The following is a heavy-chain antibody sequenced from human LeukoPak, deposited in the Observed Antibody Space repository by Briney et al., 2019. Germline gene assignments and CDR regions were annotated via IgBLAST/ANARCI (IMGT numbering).Heavy chain of an antibody. D-gene: IGHD3-10*01. V-gene: IGHV4-59*08. Sequence: SETLSLTCTVSGGSVSTDYWSWIRQPPGKGLEWIAYIRYSGSTNYNPSLKSRATISVDTSKNQLSLKVTSVTAADTAVHYCARHTHNRQLGDFDYWGQGTLVTVSS. CDR3: ARHTHNRQLGDFDY. J-gene: IGHJ4*02. CDR1: GGSVSTDY. CDR2: IRYSGST.